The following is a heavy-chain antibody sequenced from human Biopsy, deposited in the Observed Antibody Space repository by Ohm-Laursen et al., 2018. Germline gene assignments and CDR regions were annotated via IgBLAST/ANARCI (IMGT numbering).Heavy chain of an antibody. CDR3: AREKYDGSDHYSSPFDS. D-gene: IGHD3-22*01. J-gene: IGHJ4*02. V-gene: IGHV4-59*11. CDR1: YGSISGHF. Sequence: SETLSLTCTVTYGSISGHFWSWIRQAPGKGLEWIGYVYYNGNTNYSPSLKSRATISLDTSKDRFSLKLTSVTAADTAVYYCAREKYDGSDHYSSPFDSWGQGALVTVSS. CDR2: VYYNGNT.